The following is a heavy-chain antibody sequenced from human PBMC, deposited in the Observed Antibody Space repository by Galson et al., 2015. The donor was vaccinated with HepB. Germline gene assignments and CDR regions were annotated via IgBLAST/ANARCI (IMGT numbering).Heavy chain of an antibody. Sequence: SLRLSCAASGFTFSSYSMNWVRQAPGKGLEWVSSISSSSSYIYYADSVKGRFTISRDNAKNSLYLQMNSLRAEDTAVYYCAKDAYSYGCCRNDDWGQGTLVTVSS. CDR1: GFTFSSYS. CDR2: ISSSSSYI. V-gene: IGHV3-21*04. CDR3: AKDAYSYGCCRNDD. D-gene: IGHD5-18*01. J-gene: IGHJ4*02.